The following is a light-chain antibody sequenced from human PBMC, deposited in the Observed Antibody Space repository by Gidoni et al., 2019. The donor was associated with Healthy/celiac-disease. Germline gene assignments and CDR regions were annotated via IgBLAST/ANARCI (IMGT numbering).Light chain of an antibody. J-gene: IGKJ2*01. V-gene: IGKV3-20*01. Sequence: EIVLTQSPGTLSLSPGERATLSCSASQSVSSSYLAWYQQKPGQAPRRLIYGASSSATGIPDRFSGSGSGTDFTLTISRLEPEDFAVYYCQQYGSSPYTFGQGTKLEIK. CDR1: QSVSSSY. CDR3: QQYGSSPYT. CDR2: GAS.